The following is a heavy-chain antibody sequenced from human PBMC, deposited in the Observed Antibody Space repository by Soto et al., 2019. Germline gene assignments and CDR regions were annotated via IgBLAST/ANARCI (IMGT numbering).Heavy chain of an antibody. J-gene: IGHJ6*02. Sequence: QVQLVESGGGVVQPGRSLRLSCAASGFTFSSYGMHWVRQAPGKGLEWVAVISYDGSNKYYADSVKGRFTISRDNSKSTLYLQMNSLRAEDTAVYYCAKDRAEYYYDTAHYGMDVWGQGTTVTVSS. CDR1: GFTFSSYG. CDR2: ISYDGSNK. V-gene: IGHV3-30*18. CDR3: AKDRAEYYYDTAHYGMDV. D-gene: IGHD3-22*01.